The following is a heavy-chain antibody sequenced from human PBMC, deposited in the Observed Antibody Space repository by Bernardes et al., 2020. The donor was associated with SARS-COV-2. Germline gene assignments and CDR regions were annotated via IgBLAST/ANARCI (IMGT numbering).Heavy chain of an antibody. CDR1: GFIFSDYW. D-gene: IGHD5-18*01. CDR2: LDPDGSST. CDR3: ARGPWFDASIVTDWFDP. Sequence: GGSLRLSCAASGFIFSDYWMHWVRQAPGKGLVWVSRLDPDGSSTAYADSVKGRFTISRDNARNTLYLQMNSLRAEDTAVYYCARGPWFDASIVTDWFDPWGQGTLVTVSS. V-gene: IGHV3-74*01. J-gene: IGHJ5*02.